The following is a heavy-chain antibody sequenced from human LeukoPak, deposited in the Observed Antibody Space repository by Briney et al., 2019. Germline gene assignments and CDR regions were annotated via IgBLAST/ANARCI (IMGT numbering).Heavy chain of an antibody. CDR2: IIPIFGTA. D-gene: IGHD3-10*01. CDR1: GGTFSSYA. J-gene: IGHJ5*02. Sequence: PGASVKVSCKASGGTFSSYAISWVRQAPGQGLEWMGGIIPIFGTANYAQKFQGRVTITADESTSTAYTELSSLRSEDTAVYYCARDRGGSMVRGNWFDPWGQGTLVTVSS. CDR3: ARDRGGSMVRGNWFDP. V-gene: IGHV1-69*13.